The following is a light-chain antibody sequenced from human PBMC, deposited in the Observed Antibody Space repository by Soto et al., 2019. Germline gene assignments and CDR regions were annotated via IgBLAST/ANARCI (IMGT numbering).Light chain of an antibody. CDR3: LQDFNYPIT. CDR1: QTISSW. CDR2: DAS. Sequence: DIQMTQSPSTLSGSVGDRVTITCRASQTISSWLAWYQQKPGKAPKLLIYDASSLESGVPQRFSGSGSGTEFTLTISSLLPEDFATYYCLQDFNYPITFGQGTRLEI. J-gene: IGKJ5*01. V-gene: IGKV1-5*01.